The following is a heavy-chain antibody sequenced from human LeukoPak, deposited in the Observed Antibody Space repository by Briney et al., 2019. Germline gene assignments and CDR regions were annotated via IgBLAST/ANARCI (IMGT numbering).Heavy chain of an antibody. Sequence: PGRSLRLSCAASGFTFSSYAMHWVRQAPGKGLEWVAVISYDGSNKYYADSVKGRFTISRDNSKNTLYLQMNSLRAEDTAVYYCARGDLDIVVVPAANTDAFDIWGQGTMVTVSS. CDR3: ARGDLDIVVVPAANTDAFDI. CDR2: ISYDGSNK. V-gene: IGHV3-30-3*01. D-gene: IGHD2-2*03. J-gene: IGHJ3*02. CDR1: GFTFSSYA.